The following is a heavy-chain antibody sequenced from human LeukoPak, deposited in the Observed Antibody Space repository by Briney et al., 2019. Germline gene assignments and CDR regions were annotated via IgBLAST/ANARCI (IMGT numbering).Heavy chain of an antibody. D-gene: IGHD2-2*01. CDR2: TYYRSTWYN. CDR3: ARRLTQYDCFDP. CDR1: GDSVSSNSVT. Sequence: SQTLLFTCAISGDSVSSNSVTWNWIRQSPSRGLEWLGRTYYRSTWYNDYAVSVRGRITVNPDTSKNQFSLHLNSVTPEDTAVYYCARRLTQYDCFDPWGQGILVTVSS. J-gene: IGHJ5*02. V-gene: IGHV6-1*01.